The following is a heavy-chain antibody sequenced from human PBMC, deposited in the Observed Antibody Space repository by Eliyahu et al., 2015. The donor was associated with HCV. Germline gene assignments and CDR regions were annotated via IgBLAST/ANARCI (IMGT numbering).Heavy chain of an antibody. Sequence: EVQLVESGGGLVLPGGSLRLSCAASGFTFSSYWXHWVRQAPGKGLVWVSRIXSXGSSTXYADSVKGRFTISRDNAKNTLYLQMNSLRAEDTAVYYCARRHSSSFSGMDVWGQGTTVTVSS. CDR3: ARRHSSSFSGMDV. J-gene: IGHJ6*02. V-gene: IGHV3-74*01. CDR2: IXSXGSST. CDR1: GFTFSSYW. D-gene: IGHD6-6*01.